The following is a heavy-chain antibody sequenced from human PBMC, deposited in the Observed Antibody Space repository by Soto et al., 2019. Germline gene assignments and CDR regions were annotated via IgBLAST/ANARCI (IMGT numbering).Heavy chain of an antibody. D-gene: IGHD5-12*01. V-gene: IGHV4-34*01. Sequence: QVQLQQGGAGLLKPSETLSLTCAVYGGAFSGFHLSWIRQPPGKGLGWIGEINDSGSTEYNPSLKSRVTISVDTPKNQFSLRLTSVTAADTAVYYCARPSRTSGYLQPGFFDYWGQGTLVTVSS. J-gene: IGHJ4*02. CDR2: INDSGST. CDR3: ARPSRTSGYLQPGFFDY. CDR1: GGAFSGFH.